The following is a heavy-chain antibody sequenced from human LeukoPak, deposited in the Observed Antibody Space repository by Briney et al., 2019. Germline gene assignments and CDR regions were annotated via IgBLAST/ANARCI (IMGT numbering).Heavy chain of an antibody. CDR1: GGSISSYY. J-gene: IGHJ4*02. CDR3: ARIGLEDYYFDY. V-gene: IGHV4-59*01. Sequence: SETLSLTCTVSGGSISSYYWSWIRQPPGKGLEWIGYIYYSGSTNYNPSLKSRVTISVDTSKKQFSLKLSSVTAADTAVYYCARIGLEDYYFDYWGQGTLVTVSS. CDR2: IYYSGST.